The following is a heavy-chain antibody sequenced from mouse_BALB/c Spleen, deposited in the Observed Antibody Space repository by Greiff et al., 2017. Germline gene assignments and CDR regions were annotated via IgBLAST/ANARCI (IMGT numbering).Heavy chain of an antibody. CDR2: ISSGGIT. V-gene: IGHV5-6-5*01. Sequence: EVKLMESGGGLVKPGGSLKLSCAASGFTFSSYAMSWVRQTPEKRLEWVASISSGGITYYPDSVKGRFTISRDNARNILYLQMSRLRSEDTAMYYCARGGYGDNDYWGQGTTLTVSS. J-gene: IGHJ2*01. CDR1: GFTFSSYA. D-gene: IGHD2-13*01. CDR3: ARGGYGDNDY.